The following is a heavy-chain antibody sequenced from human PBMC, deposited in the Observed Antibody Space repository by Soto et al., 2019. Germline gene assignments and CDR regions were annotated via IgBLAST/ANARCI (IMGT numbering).Heavy chain of an antibody. CDR3: AKDLWAVAGNELDY. CDR1: GLTFSSYG. V-gene: IGHV3-30*18. D-gene: IGHD6-19*01. Sequence: GGSMKLSCAASGLTFSSYGMHWVRQAPGKGLEWVAVISYDGSNKYYADSVKGRFTISRDNSKNTLYLQMNSLRAEDTAVYYCAKDLWAVAGNELDYWGQGTLVTVSS. CDR2: ISYDGSNK. J-gene: IGHJ4*02.